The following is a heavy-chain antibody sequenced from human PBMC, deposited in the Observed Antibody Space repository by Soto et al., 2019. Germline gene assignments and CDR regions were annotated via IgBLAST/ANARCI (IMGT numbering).Heavy chain of an antibody. D-gene: IGHD3-22*01. V-gene: IGHV3-30-3*01. Sequence: QVQLVESGGGVVQPGRSLRLSCAASGFTFSSYAMHWVRQAPGKGLEWVAVISYDGSNKYYADSVKGRFTISRDNSKNTLYLQMNSLRAEDTAVYYCARVFEEVGVIPLHGPFDYWGQGTLVTVSS. CDR1: GFTFSSYA. CDR3: ARVFEEVGVIPLHGPFDY. J-gene: IGHJ4*02. CDR2: ISYDGSNK.